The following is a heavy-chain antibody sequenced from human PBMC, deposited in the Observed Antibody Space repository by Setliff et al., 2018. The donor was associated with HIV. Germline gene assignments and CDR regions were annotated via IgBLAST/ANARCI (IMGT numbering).Heavy chain of an antibody. CDR1: GGSISRSYYY. Sequence: SETLSLTCTVSGGSISRSYYYWGWIRQPPGKGLEWIASIYYSGSTFYNPSFKSRVTISVDSSKNQFSLRLSSVTAADTAVYYCARHGSNWFDPWGQGTLVTVSS. D-gene: IGHD3-10*01. CDR2: IYYSGST. CDR3: ARHGSNWFDP. V-gene: IGHV4-39*01. J-gene: IGHJ5*02.